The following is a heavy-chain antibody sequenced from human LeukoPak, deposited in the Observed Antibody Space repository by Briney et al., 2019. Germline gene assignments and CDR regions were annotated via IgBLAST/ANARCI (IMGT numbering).Heavy chain of an antibody. V-gene: IGHV3-30*18. CDR2: ISYEGSNK. J-gene: IGHJ4*02. D-gene: IGHD4/OR15-4a*01. CDR3: AKGVHDAGLHYFDY. CDR1: GFTFSSYG. Sequence: PGRSLRLSCAASGFTFSSYGMHWVRQAPGKGLEWVAVISYEGSNKHYGDSLKGRFIISRDNSMNMLYLQMNSLRTHDTAVYYCAKGVHDAGLHYFDYWGQGTLVTVSS.